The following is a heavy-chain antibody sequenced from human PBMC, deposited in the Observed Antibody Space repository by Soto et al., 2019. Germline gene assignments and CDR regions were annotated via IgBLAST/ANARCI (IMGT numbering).Heavy chain of an antibody. V-gene: IGHV3-23*01. D-gene: IGHD3-10*01. CDR2: NSGSGGMT. CDR1: GFTFSSYA. J-gene: IGHJ4*02. CDR3: AKTAVPPDVWFGELSPYYFDY. Sequence: GGSLRLSCAASGFTFSSYAMSWLRQAPGRGLEGVSANSGSGGMTYYADSVKGRFTISIDNSKTTLYLQMNTSRAEDTAIYYGAKTAVPPDVWFGELSPYYFDYWGQGTMVTVSS.